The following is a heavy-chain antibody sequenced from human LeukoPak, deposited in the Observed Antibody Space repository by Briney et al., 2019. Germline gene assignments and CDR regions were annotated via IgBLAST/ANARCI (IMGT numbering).Heavy chain of an antibody. J-gene: IGHJ5*02. CDR3: ARGAIAVAARWFDP. Sequence: AASVKVSCKPSGGTFSSYAISWVRQAPGQGLEWMGGIIPIFGTANDAQKFQGRVTITTDESTSTAYMELSSLRSEDTAVYYCARGAIAVAARWFDPWGQGTLVTVSS. CDR1: GGTFSSYA. CDR2: IIPIFGTA. V-gene: IGHV1-69*05. D-gene: IGHD6-19*01.